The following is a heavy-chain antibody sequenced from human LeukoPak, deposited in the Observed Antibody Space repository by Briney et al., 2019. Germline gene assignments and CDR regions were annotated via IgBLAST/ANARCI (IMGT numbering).Heavy chain of an antibody. CDR1: GVSISSYY. D-gene: IGHD3-10*01. CDR2: IYYSGST. CDR3: ASGSLYNWFDP. V-gene: IGHV4-59*12. Sequence: PSETLSLTCTVSGVSISSYYWSWIRQTPGKGLEWLGYIYYSGSTNYNPSLKSRVTISVDTSKNQFSLKLSSVTPEDTAVYYCASGSLYNWFDPWGQGALGTVSS. J-gene: IGHJ5*02.